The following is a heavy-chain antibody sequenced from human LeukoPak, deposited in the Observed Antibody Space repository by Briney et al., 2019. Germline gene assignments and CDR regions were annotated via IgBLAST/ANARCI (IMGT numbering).Heavy chain of an antibody. D-gene: IGHD2-15*01. Sequence: SETLSLTCTVSGGSISSSNYYWGWIRQPPWKGLEWIGSIYYSGSTYYNPSLKSRVTTSVDTSKNQFSLKLSSVTAADTAVYYCARHPQYCSGGTCYSFNWFDPWGQGTLVTVSS. CDR1: GGSISSSNYY. V-gene: IGHV4-39*01. CDR2: IYYSGST. CDR3: ARHPQYCSGGTCYSFNWFDP. J-gene: IGHJ5*02.